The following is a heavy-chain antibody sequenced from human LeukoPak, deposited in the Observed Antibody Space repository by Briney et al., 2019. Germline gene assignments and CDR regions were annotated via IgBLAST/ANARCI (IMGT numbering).Heavy chain of an antibody. CDR1: GSTFSNYW. V-gene: IGHV3-7*05. CDR2: IKHDGSEK. CDR3: ARDESYSSDY. J-gene: IGHJ4*02. D-gene: IGHD6-13*01. Sequence: GGSLRLSCAASGSTFSNYWMSWVRQAPGKGLEWVANIKHDGSEKYYVDSVKGRFTISRDNAKNSLCLQMNRLRAEDTAVYYCARDESYSSDYRGQGTLVTVSS.